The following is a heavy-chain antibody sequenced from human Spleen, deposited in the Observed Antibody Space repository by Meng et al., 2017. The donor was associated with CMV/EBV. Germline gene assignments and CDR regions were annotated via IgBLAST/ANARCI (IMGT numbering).Heavy chain of an antibody. CDR1: GYTFTGYY. CDR3: ALAAAGTIWFDP. Sequence: CKASGYTFTGYYMHWVRKAPGQGLEWMGRINPNSGGTNYAQKFQGRVTMTRDTSISTAYMELSRLRSDDTAVYYCALAAAGTIWFDPWGQGTLVTVSS. CDR2: INPNSGGT. V-gene: IGHV1-2*06. D-gene: IGHD6-13*01. J-gene: IGHJ5*02.